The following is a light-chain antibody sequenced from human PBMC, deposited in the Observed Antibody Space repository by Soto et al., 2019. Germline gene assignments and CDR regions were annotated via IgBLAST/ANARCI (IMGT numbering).Light chain of an antibody. Sequence: DIQMTQSPSSLFASVGDRVTITCRASQSLSSYLNCYQQNPGKAPKLLIYAPSSLQSGETAMFSGSGGGTDGTLSISSLQPEESATFDCQQSYSTPLTFGGGTKVDIK. V-gene: IGKV1-39*01. CDR2: APS. J-gene: IGKJ4*01. CDR1: QSLSSY. CDR3: QQSYSTPLT.